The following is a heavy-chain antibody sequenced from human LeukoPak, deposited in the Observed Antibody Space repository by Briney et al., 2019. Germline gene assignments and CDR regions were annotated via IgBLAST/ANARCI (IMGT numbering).Heavy chain of an antibody. CDR3: ARADDSSSNWFDP. CDR1: GGSFSGYY. Sequence: PSETLSLTCAVYGGSFSGYYWSWIRQPPGKGLEWIGEINHSGSTNYNPSLKSRVTISVDTSKNQFSLKLSSVTAADTAVYYCARADDSSSNWFDPWGQGTLVTVSS. V-gene: IGHV4-34*01. CDR2: INHSGST. J-gene: IGHJ5*02. D-gene: IGHD6-13*01.